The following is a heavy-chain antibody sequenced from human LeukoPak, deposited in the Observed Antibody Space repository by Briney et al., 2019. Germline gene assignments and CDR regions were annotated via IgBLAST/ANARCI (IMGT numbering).Heavy chain of an antibody. J-gene: IGHJ6*03. D-gene: IGHD3/OR15-3a*01. V-gene: IGHV3-74*01. CDR1: GFTFSSYW. CDR3: ARMAGGLGPLYYYMDV. Sequence: GGSLRLSCAASGFTFSSYWMHWVRQAPGKGLVWVSRINTDGSSTSYADSVKGRFTISRDNAKNTLYLQMNSLRAEDTAVYYCARMAGGLGPLYYYMDVWGKGTTVTVSS. CDR2: INTDGSST.